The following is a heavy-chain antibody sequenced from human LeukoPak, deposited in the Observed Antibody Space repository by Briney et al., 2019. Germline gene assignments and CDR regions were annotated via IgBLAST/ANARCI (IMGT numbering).Heavy chain of an antibody. J-gene: IGHJ4*02. D-gene: IGHD2-2*02. CDR1: GGSFSGYY. Sequence: PSETLSLTCAVYGGSFSGYYWSWIRQPPGKGLEWIGEINHSGSTNYNPSLKSRVTISVDTSKNQFSLKLSSVTAADTAVYYCARLAVPAAISGDHWGQGTLVTVSS. CDR3: ARLAVPAAISGDH. CDR2: INHSGST. V-gene: IGHV4-34*01.